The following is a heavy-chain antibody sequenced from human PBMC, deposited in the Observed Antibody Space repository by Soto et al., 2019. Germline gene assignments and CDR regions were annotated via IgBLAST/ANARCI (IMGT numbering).Heavy chain of an antibody. CDR1: GFTFSDYY. V-gene: IGHV3-11*06. Sequence: GGSLRLCCAASGFTFSDYYMSWIRQAPGKGLEWVSYISSSSSYTNYADSVKGRFTISRDNAKNSLYLQMNSLRAEDTAVYYCARVHCSSTICSKRGDYYYAMHFWGPAPMLAVS. CDR3: ARVHCSSTICSKRGDYYYAMHF. D-gene: IGHD2-2*01. CDR2: ISSSSSYT. J-gene: IGHJ6*02.